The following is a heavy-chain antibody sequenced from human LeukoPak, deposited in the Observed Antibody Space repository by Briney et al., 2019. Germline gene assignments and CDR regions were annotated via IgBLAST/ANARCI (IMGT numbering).Heavy chain of an antibody. J-gene: IGHJ4*02. CDR1: GFTFSSYA. CDR2: ISGSGGST. CDR3: ANLGFWSGYYHFDY. V-gene: IGHV3-23*01. D-gene: IGHD3-3*01. Sequence: GGSLRLSCAASGFTFSSYAMSWVRQAPGKGLEWVSAISGSGGSTYYADSVKGRFTISRDNSKNTLYLQMNGLRAEDTAVYYCANLGFWSGYYHFDYWGQGTLVTVSS.